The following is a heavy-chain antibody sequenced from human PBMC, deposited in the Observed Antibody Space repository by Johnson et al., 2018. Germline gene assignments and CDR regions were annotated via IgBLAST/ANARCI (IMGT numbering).Heavy chain of an antibody. CDR1: GFTFSSYG. J-gene: IGHJ3*02. CDR2: ISYDGSNK. V-gene: IGHV3-30*18. D-gene: IGHD2-2*01. CDR3: AKGVVLMEYQDAFDI. Sequence: QVQLVESGGGVVQPGRSLRLSCAASGFTFSSYGMQWVRQAPGKGLEWVAVISYDGSNKYYADPVKGRFTISRDNSKNTLYLQMNSLRDEDTAVYYCAKGVVLMEYQDAFDIWGQGTMVTVSS.